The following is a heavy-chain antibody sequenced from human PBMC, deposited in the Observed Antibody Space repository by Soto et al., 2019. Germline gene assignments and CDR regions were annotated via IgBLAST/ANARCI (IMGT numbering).Heavy chain of an antibody. D-gene: IGHD3-10*01. CDR1: GDTFTFYS. Sequence: QVQLVQSGAEVKRPGSSVKVSCKASGDTFTFYSINWVRQAPGLGLEWMGRINPILSMSNYAQRFQGRVTMTADKXTGTAYMELSSLRSEDTAIYYCASSYGSGYRAFDYWGQGALVTVSS. CDR3: ASSYGSGYRAFDY. V-gene: IGHV1-69*02. CDR2: INPILSMS. J-gene: IGHJ4*02.